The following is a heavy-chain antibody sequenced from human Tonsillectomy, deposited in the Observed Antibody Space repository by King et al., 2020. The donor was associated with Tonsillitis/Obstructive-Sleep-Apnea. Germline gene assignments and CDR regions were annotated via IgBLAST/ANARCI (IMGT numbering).Heavy chain of an antibody. J-gene: IGHJ3*02. CDR2: ISSSSSYI. Sequence: VQLVESGGGLVKPGGSLRLSCAASGFTFSSYSMNWVRQAPGKGLEWVSSISSSSSYIYYADSVKGRFTISRDNAKNSLYLQMNSLRAEETAVYYCARAGISSSSTNAFDIWGQGTMVTVSS. V-gene: IGHV3-21*01. D-gene: IGHD6-6*01. CDR3: ARAGISSSSTNAFDI. CDR1: GFTFSSYS.